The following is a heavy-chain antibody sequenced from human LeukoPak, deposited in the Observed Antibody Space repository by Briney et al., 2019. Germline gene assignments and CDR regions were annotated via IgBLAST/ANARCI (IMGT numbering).Heavy chain of an antibody. D-gene: IGHD3-10*01. J-gene: IGHJ5*02. CDR1: GYTFTVYY. CDR3: AREPSITMVRGVKWFDP. Sequence: ASVKVSCKASGYTFTVYYMHWVRQAPGQGLEWMGWINPNSGGTNYAQKFQGRVTMTRDTSISTAYMELSRLRSDDTAVYYRAREPSITMVRGVKWFDPWGQGTLVTVSS. CDR2: INPNSGGT. V-gene: IGHV1-2*02.